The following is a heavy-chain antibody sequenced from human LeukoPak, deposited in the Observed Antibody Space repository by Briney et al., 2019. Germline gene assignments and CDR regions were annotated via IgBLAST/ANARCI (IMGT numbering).Heavy chain of an antibody. V-gene: IGHV3-15*01. J-gene: IGHJ4*02. D-gene: IGHD1-20*01. CDR3: STHTDITVLKYSFDY. CDR1: GFTFSIAW. Sequence: GGSLRLPCAASGFTFSIAWMHWVRQAPGKGLEWVGRLSSKTHGGTTDYAAPVKGRFTISRDDSKNTLFLEMNSLKTEDTAVYYCSTHTDITVLKYSFDYWGQGTLVTVSS. CDR2: LSSKTHGGTT.